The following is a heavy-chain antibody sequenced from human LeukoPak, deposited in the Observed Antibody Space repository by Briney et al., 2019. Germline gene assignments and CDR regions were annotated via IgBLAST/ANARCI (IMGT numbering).Heavy chain of an antibody. CDR2: IYPGDSDT. J-gene: IGHJ3*02. CDR1: GYSFTSYW. CDR3: ARSKPAAMSTGPRAFDI. V-gene: IGHV5-51*01. D-gene: IGHD2-2*01. Sequence: GESLQISCQGSGYSFTSYWIGWVRQMPGKGLEWMGIIYPGDSDTRYSPSFQGQVTISADKSISTAYLQWSSLKASDTAMYYCARSKPAAMSTGPRAFDIWGQGTMVTVSS.